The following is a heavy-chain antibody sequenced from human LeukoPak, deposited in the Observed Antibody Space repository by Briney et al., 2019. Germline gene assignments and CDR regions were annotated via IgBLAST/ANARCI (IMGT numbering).Heavy chain of an antibody. Sequence: GGSLRLSCAASGFTFSSYAMSWVRQAPGKGLEWVSAISGSGGSTYYADSVKGRFTISRDNSKSTLYLQMNSLRAEDTAVYYCAKDRRKIGSSRYRVALDYWGQGTLVTVSS. CDR2: ISGSGGST. D-gene: IGHD6-13*01. CDR3: AKDRRKIGSSRYRVALDY. J-gene: IGHJ4*02. CDR1: GFTFSSYA. V-gene: IGHV3-23*01.